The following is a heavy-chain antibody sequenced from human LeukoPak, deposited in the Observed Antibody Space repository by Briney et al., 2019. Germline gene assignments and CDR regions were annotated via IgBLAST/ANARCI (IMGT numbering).Heavy chain of an antibody. Sequence: PSETLSLTCTVSGGSFSNYYWSWIRQPPGKRLEWIGYIYNSGITDYNPSLKSRLTISVDTSKNQFSLRLSSVTAADTAFYYCARSRGLAGAATLIDYWGQGTLVTVSS. CDR3: ARSRGLAGAATLIDY. D-gene: IGHD3/OR15-3a*01. CDR2: IYNSGIT. V-gene: IGHV4-59*08. J-gene: IGHJ4*02. CDR1: GGSFSNYY.